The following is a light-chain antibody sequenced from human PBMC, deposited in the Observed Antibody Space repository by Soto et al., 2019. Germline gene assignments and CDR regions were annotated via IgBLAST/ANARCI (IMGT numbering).Light chain of an antibody. Sequence: VLTQPPSVSAAPGQKVTISCSGSSSNIGGNSVSWYQQLPGTAPKLLMYDDNKRPSGIPDRFSGSKSGTSATLGITGFQTGDEADYYCGSWDSSLSAYVFGTGTKV. J-gene: IGLJ1*01. V-gene: IGLV1-51*01. CDR1: SSNIGGNS. CDR2: DDN. CDR3: GSWDSSLSAYV.